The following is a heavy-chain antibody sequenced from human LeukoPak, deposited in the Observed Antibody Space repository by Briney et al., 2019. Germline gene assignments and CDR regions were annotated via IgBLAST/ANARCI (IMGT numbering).Heavy chain of an antibody. CDR1: GYTFTGYY. V-gene: IGHV1-2*02. J-gene: IGHJ4*02. D-gene: IGHD6-19*01. CDR3: ARVDPYSSGWHRMEGVIDY. CDR2: INPNSGGT. Sequence: ASVKVSCKASGYTFTGYYIHWVRQAPGQGLEWMGWINPNSGGTNYAQKFQGRVTMTRDTSISTAYMELSRLRSDDTAVYYCARVDPYSSGWHRMEGVIDYWGQGTLVTVSS.